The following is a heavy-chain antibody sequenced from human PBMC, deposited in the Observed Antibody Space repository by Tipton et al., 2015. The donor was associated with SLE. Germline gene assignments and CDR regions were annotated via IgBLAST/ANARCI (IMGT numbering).Heavy chain of an antibody. D-gene: IGHD1-26*01. V-gene: IGHV3-23*01. CDR3: TRELLRVTWYWFDP. CDR2: ITGSGLST. Sequence: SLRLSCAASGFTFSNYGIYWVRQXPGKGLEWVSSITGSGLSTFYADSVKGRFTISRDNSKNTLYLQMNSLRAEDTAVYYCTRELLRVTWYWFDPWGQGALVTVSS. J-gene: IGHJ5*02. CDR1: GFTFSNYG.